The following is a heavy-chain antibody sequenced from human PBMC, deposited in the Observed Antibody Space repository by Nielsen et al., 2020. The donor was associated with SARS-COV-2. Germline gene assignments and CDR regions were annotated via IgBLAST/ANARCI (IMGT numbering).Heavy chain of an antibody. J-gene: IGHJ4*02. CDR3: ARGFRDYGDYDY. V-gene: IGHV1-8*01. D-gene: IGHD4-17*01. Sequence: ASVKVSCKASGYTFTSFEINWVRQATGQGLEWMGWMNPNSGNAGYAQKFQGRVTLTRNTSISTAYMELSSLRSEDTAVYYCARGFRDYGDYDYWGQGTLVTVSS. CDR1: GYTFTSFE. CDR2: MNPNSGNA.